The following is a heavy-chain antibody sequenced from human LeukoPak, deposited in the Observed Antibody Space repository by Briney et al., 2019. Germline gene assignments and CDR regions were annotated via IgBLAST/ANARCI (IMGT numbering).Heavy chain of an antibody. V-gene: IGHV3-21*01. CDR1: GFTFSSYS. Sequence: GGSLRLSCAASGFTFSSYSMNWVRQAPGKGLEWVSSISSSGHYIYYADSVKGRFIISRDNAKNSLFLQMNSLRAEDMAVYYCARNPYYYDTSGHFDYWGQGTLVTVSS. CDR3: ARNPYYYDTSGHFDY. J-gene: IGHJ4*02. CDR2: ISSSGHYI. D-gene: IGHD3-22*01.